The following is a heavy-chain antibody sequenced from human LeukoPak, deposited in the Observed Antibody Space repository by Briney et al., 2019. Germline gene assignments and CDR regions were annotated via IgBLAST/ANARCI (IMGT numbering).Heavy chain of an antibody. CDR3: ARTTGYSSTWELDS. CDR2: TSSNGRT. D-gene: IGHD6-13*01. J-gene: IGHJ4*02. CDR1: GGSISSGGYY. V-gene: IGHV4-61*08. Sequence: SETLSLTCTVSGGSISSGGYYWSWIRQPPGEGLEWIGFTSSNGRTNSNPSLKSRVTMSVDSSKSQFSLKLTSVTAADTAVYFCARTTGYSSTWELDSWGQGILVTVTS.